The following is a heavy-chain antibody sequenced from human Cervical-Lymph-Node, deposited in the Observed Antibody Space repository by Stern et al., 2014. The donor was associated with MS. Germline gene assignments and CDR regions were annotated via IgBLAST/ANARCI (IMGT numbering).Heavy chain of an antibody. Sequence: VQLVQSGGGVVQPGKSLRLSCAPSGFIFSNYGMHWVRQAPGKGLEWVAVIWYDGSKKYYADSVKGRFTISRDNSRSTASLQMNSLRAEDTAVYYCARRVAVAGVDAFDIWGQGTVVTVSS. CDR3: ARRVAVAGVDAFDI. CDR1: GFIFSNYG. V-gene: IGHV3-33*01. J-gene: IGHJ3*02. CDR2: IWYDGSKK. D-gene: IGHD6-19*01.